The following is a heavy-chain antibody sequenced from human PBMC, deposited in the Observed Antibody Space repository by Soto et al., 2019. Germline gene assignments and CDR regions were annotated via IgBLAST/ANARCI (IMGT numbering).Heavy chain of an antibody. Sequence: EVQLVESGGGLVQPGESLRLSCAASGFTFSDYSMTWVRQAPGKGLEWVANIKQDESKKSYLDSVRGRFTISRDNARNSLYLQMDSLRAEATALYYCARDVSPGSSPYYLGAFDMWGLGTMVTVSS. D-gene: IGHD3-22*01. V-gene: IGHV3-7*05. J-gene: IGHJ3*02. CDR2: IKQDESKK. CDR1: GFTFSDYS. CDR3: ARDVSPGSSPYYLGAFDM.